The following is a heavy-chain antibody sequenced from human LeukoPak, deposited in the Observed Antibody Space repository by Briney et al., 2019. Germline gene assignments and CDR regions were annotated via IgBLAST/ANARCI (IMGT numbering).Heavy chain of an antibody. CDR1: GGSISSSSYY. Sequence: SETLSLTCTVSGGSISSSSYYWGWIRQPPGRGLEWIGSIYYSGSTYYNPSLKSRVTISVDTSKNQFSLKLSSVTAADTAVYYCARDWAQRITMVRGVILWGQGTLVTVSS. V-gene: IGHV4-39*07. CDR2: IYYSGST. CDR3: ARDWAQRITMVRGVIL. D-gene: IGHD3-10*01. J-gene: IGHJ4*02.